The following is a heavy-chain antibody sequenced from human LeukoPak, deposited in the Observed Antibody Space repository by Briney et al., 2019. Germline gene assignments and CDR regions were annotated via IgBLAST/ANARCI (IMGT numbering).Heavy chain of an antibody. J-gene: IGHJ4*02. V-gene: IGHV1-46*01. Sequence: GASVKVSCKTSGYTFTSYYIHWVRQAPGQGLEWMGIINPSGGSTGYAQKFQGRVTMTRDTSTSTVYMYLSSLRSEDMAVYYCARDSLYGVVDYWGQGTLVTVSS. CDR2: INPSGGST. CDR3: ARDSLYGVVDY. CDR1: GYTFTSYY. D-gene: IGHD4-17*01.